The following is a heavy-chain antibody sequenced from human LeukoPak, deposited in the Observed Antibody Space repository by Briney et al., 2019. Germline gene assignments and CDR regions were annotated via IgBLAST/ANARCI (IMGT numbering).Heavy chain of an antibody. CDR1: GDSVSSNSAA. D-gene: IGHD3-10*01. CDR3: ARERIIGPWSFDI. V-gene: IGHV6-1*01. Sequence: SQTLSLTCVISGDSVSSNSAARNWIRQSPSRGLEWLGRTYYRSKWYNDYAVSVKSRITINPDTSKNQFSLQLNSVTPEDTAVYYCARERIIGPWSFDIWGQGTMVTVSS. J-gene: IGHJ3*02. CDR2: TYYRSKWYN.